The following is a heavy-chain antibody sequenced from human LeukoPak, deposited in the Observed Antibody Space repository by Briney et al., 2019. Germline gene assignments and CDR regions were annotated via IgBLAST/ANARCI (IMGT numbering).Heavy chain of an antibody. CDR3: VRAMDV. J-gene: IGHJ6*02. CDR1: GFTFSTHT. Sequence: GGSLRLSCAGAGFTFSTHTINWVRQAPGKGLEWVSSISSSSAYIYYADSVKGRFTISRNNAKNSLYLQMNSLRAEDTAVYYCVRAMDVWGQGTTVTVSS. CDR2: ISSSSAYI. V-gene: IGHV3-21*01.